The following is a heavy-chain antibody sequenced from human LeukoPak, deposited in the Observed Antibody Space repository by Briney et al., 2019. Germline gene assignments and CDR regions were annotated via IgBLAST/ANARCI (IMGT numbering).Heavy chain of an antibody. J-gene: IGHJ4*02. CDR3: ARSVGATTWYY. CDR1: GLTFSSYS. CDR2: ISSSSSYI. D-gene: IGHD1-26*01. Sequence: GGSLRLSCAASGLTFSSYSMNWVRQAPGKGLEWVSSISSSSSYIYYADSVKGRFTISRDNAKNSLYLQMSSLRAEDTAVYYCARSVGATTWYYWGQGTLVTVSS. V-gene: IGHV3-21*01.